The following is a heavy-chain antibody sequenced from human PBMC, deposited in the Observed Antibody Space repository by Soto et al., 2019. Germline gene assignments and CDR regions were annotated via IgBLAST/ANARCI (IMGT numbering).Heavy chain of an antibody. CDR2: IWYDGSNK. V-gene: IGHV3-33*01. CDR3: ARDIVSPYYYYGMDV. Sequence: QPGGSLRLSCAASGFTFSSYGMHWVRQAPGKGLEWVAVIWYDGSNKYYADSVKGRFTISRDNSKNTLYLQMNSLRAEDTAVYYCARDIVSPYYYYGMDVWGQGTTVTVSS. D-gene: IGHD1-26*01. CDR1: GFTFSSYG. J-gene: IGHJ6*02.